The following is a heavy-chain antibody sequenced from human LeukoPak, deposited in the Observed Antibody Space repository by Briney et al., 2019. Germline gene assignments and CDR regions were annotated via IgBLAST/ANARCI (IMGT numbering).Heavy chain of an antibody. V-gene: IGHV1-18*01. Sequence: GSVKVSCKASGYTFTSYGISWVRQAPGQGLEWMGWISAYNGNTNYAQKLQGRVTMTTDTSTSTAYMELRSLRSDDTAVYYCARDGRDIVVVVAATGDWFDPWGQGTLVTVSS. D-gene: IGHD2-15*01. CDR2: ISAYNGNT. J-gene: IGHJ5*02. CDR1: GYTFTSYG. CDR3: ARDGRDIVVVVAATGDWFDP.